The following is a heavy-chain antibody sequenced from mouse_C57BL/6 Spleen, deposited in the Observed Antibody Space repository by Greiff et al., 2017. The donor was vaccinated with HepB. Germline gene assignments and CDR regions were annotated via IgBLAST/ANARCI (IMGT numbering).Heavy chain of an antibody. CDR2: IYPRSGNT. D-gene: IGHD2-3*01. V-gene: IGHV1-81*01. CDR3: AGEGGYYPAMDY. CDR1: GYTFTSYG. J-gene: IGHJ4*01. Sequence: VQLVESGAELARPGASVKLSCKASGYTFTSYGISWVKQRTGQGLEWIGEIYPRSGNTYYNEKFKGKATLTADKSSSTAYMELRRLTSEESAVYFCAGEGGYYPAMDYWGQGTSVTVSS.